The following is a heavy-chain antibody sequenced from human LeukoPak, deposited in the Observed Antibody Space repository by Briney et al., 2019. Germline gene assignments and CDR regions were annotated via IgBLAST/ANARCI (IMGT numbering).Heavy chain of an antibody. D-gene: IGHD2-21*02. V-gene: IGHV3-48*01. CDR2: ISSSSRTI. Sequence: GGSLRLSCAAAGFTFSSYSMNWVRQAPGKGLEWVSYISSSSRTIYYADSVKGPFTISRDNAKNSLYLQMNSLRAEDTAVYYCVTPGVTAMGGGFGYWGQGTLVTVSS. CDR3: VTPGVTAMGGGFGY. CDR1: GFTFSSYS. J-gene: IGHJ4*02.